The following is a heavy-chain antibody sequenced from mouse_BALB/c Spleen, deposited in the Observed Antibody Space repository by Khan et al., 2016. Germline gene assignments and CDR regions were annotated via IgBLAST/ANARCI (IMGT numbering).Heavy chain of an antibody. Sequence: QIQLVQSGPELKKPGKTVKISCKASGYTFTNYGMNWVKQAPGKGLKWMGWINTYSGESTYADEFKGRFAFSLETSANTAYLQINNLKNEDTATXFCARYRYYCGISRYFYVWCAGPTVPVSS. CDR1: GYTFTNYG. D-gene: IGHD1-1*01. CDR3: ARYRYYCGISRYFYV. CDR2: INTYSGES. V-gene: IGHV9-3-1*01. J-gene: IGHJ1*01.